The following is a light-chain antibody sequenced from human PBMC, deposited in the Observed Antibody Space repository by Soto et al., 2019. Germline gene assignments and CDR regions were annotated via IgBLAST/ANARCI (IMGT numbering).Light chain of an antibody. CDR1: ESISSW. V-gene: IGKV1-5*03. CDR3: QQYNSYSLT. CDR2: KAS. Sequence: DIQMTQSPSTLSASVGDRVTITCRASESISSWLAWYQQKPWKAPKLLIYKASILESGVPSRFSGSGSGTEFTLTISSLQPDDFATYYCQQYNSYSLTFGGGTKVEIK. J-gene: IGKJ4*01.